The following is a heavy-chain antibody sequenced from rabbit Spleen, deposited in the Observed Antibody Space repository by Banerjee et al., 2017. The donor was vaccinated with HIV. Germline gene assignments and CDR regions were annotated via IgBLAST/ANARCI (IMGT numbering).Heavy chain of an antibody. Sequence: QSLEESGGDLVKPGASLTLTCTASGFSFTNKDVMCWVRQAPGKGLEWIGCINTITGKTVYATWAKGRFTISRVSSTTVFLQMTSLTAADTATYFCARGSAAMTMLIIGFYLNLWGQGTLSPS. J-gene: IGHJ4*01. CDR2: INTITGKT. CDR1: GFSFTNKDV. D-gene: IGHD2-1*01. CDR3: ARGSAAMTMLIIGFYLNL. V-gene: IGHV1S40*01.